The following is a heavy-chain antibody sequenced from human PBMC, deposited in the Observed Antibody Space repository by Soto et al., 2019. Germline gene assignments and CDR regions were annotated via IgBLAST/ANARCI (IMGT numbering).Heavy chain of an antibody. CDR3: ARDRYYGSGSSGVDY. CDR1: GGSISSYY. V-gene: IGHV4-4*07. D-gene: IGHD3-10*01. Sequence: TVSGGSISSYYWSWIRQPAGKGLEWIGRIYTSGSTNYNPSLKSRVTMSVDTSKNQFSLKLSSVTAADTAVYYCARDRYYGSGSSGVDYWGQGTLVTVSS. CDR2: IYTSGST. J-gene: IGHJ4*02.